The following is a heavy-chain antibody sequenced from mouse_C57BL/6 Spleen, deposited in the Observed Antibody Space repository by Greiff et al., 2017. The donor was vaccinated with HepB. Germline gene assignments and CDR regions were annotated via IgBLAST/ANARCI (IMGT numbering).Heavy chain of an antibody. CDR2: IDPNSGGT. CDR3: ARSDGYVGGGYAMDY. D-gene: IGHD2-3*01. Sequence: QVQLKQPGAELVKPGASVKLSCKASGYTFTRYWMHWVKQRPGRGLEWIGRIDPNSGGTKYNEKCKSKATLTVDKPSSTADRQLSSLTSEDSAVYYCARSDGYVGGGYAMDYWGQGTAVTVYS. CDR1: GYTFTRYW. V-gene: IGHV1-72*01. J-gene: IGHJ4*01.